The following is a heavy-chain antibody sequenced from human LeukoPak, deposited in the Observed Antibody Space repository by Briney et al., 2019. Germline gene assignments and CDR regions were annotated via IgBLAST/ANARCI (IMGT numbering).Heavy chain of an antibody. J-gene: IGHJ4*02. V-gene: IGHV4-31*11. CDR2: IHYSEST. Sequence: SETLSLTCAVSGASISSGGYYWSWIRQHPGKGLEWIGYIHYSESTNYNPSLKSRLTMSIDTSKDQFSLNLSSVTAADTAVYYCAGVTSSSVHFDYRGQGTLVTVSS. CDR1: GASISSGGYY. CDR3: AGVTSSSVHFDY. D-gene: IGHD2-21*02.